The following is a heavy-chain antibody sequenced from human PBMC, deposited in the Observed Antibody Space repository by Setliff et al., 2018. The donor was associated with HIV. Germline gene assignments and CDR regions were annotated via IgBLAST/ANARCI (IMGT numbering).Heavy chain of an antibody. Sequence: PSETLSLTCIVSGVSISNYYWSWVRQPPGKGLEYIGYIYSNGGTNYNPSLKSRVTISVDTSKNQFSLRLSSVTAADTAVYYCARVSSTWFVDSWGRGTLVTVSS. CDR3: ARVSSTWFVDS. V-gene: IGHV4-59*01. J-gene: IGHJ4*02. D-gene: IGHD6-13*01. CDR2: IYSNGGT. CDR1: GVSISNYY.